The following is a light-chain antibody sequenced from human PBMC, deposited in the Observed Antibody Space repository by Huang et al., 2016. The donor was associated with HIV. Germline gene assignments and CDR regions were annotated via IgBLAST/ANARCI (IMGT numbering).Light chain of an antibody. CDR1: QNINYF. Sequence: DIQMNQFPSSLSASVGDRVNITCRASQNINYFLNWFQQKPGKAPKLLIYTASFLQSGVPSRFSGSGSGTDFTLTISSLQPEDFATYYCQQSYSTPPTFGQGSKLEIK. CDR3: QQSYSTPPT. V-gene: IGKV1-39*01. CDR2: TAS. J-gene: IGKJ2*01.